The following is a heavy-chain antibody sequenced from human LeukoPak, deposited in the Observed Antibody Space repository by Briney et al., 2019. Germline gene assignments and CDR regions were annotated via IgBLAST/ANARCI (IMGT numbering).Heavy chain of an antibody. Sequence: ASVKVSCKASGYTFTSYGISWVRQAPGQGLEWMGWISAYNGNTDYAQRVQGRVTMTTDTSTSTAYMELRSLRSDDTAVYYCARFEDGGSWPWPGLDSWGQGTLVTVSS. CDR1: GYTFTSYG. CDR3: ARFEDGGSWPWPGLDS. J-gene: IGHJ4*02. CDR2: ISAYNGNT. V-gene: IGHV1-18*01. D-gene: IGHD6-13*01.